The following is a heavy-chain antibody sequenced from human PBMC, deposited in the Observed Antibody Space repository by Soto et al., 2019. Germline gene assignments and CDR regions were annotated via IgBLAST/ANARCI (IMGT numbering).Heavy chain of an antibody. J-gene: IGHJ4*02. D-gene: IGHD3-22*01. V-gene: IGHV1-69*13. CDR1: GGTFSSYA. CDR2: TIPIFGTA. Sequence: SVKVSCKASGGTFSSYATSWVRQAPGQGLEWMGGTIPIFGTANYAQKFQGRVTITADESTSTAYMELSSLRSEDTAVYYCARGGYYDSSGYYPADYWGQGTLVTVSS. CDR3: ARGGYYDSSGYYPADY.